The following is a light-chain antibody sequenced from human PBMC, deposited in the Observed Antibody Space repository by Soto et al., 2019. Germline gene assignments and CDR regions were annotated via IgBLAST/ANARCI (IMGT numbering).Light chain of an antibody. J-gene: IGKJ1*01. Sequence: EIEMTQSPATLSLAPGERVTLSCRASESVSTNLAWYQQKAGQAPRLLIYGASTRATGIPARFSGSGSGTEFTLTVSSLQPDDFATFYCQQFHSFPWTFGQGTKVDIK. CDR3: QQFHSFPWT. V-gene: IGKV3-15*01. CDR1: ESVSTN. CDR2: GAS.